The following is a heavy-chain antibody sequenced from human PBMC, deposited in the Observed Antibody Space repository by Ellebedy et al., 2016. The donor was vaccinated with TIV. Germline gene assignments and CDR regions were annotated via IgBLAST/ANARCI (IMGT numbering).Heavy chain of an antibody. D-gene: IGHD6-13*01. CDR2: IYSDGGT. V-gene: IGHV3-66*01. J-gene: IGHJ5*02. CDR1: GFTVSSFF. CDR3: ASWKWLYGGSGYWFDP. Sequence: GESLKISCTASGFTVSSFFMSWVRQAPGKGLEWVSVIYSDGGTNYTDSVKGRFTMSRDSSDNTLSLQMNSLTPEDTAVYTCASWKWLYGGSGYWFDPWGQGTLVTVSS.